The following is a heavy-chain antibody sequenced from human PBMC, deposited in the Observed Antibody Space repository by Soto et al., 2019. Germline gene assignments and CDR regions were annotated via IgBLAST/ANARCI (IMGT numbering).Heavy chain of an antibody. V-gene: IGHV4-39*07. D-gene: IGHD5-18*01. CDR2: VSYSGTT. CDR1: GASISSSSYY. CDR3: ARENNRYGTPPTLDY. J-gene: IGHJ4*02. Sequence: WETLSLTCTVSGASISSSSYYWGWIRRSPGKGLEWIGSVSYSGTTYHNPSLKSRVTISVDTSKNQFSLKLSSVTAADTAVYYCARENNRYGTPPTLDYWGQGTLVTVSS.